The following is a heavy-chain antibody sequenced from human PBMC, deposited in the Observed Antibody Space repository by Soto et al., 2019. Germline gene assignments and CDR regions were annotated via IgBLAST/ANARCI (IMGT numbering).Heavy chain of an antibody. CDR3: AKDRQTRLDY. Sequence: GGALRLSCAASGFTFSSYGMHWVRQAPGKGLEGVAVIAYDGSNKYYADSVKGRFTISRDNSKNTLYLQMNSLSAADTAVYYCAKDRQTRLDYWGQGTLVTVSS. CDR2: IAYDGSNK. V-gene: IGHV3-30*18. CDR1: GFTFSSYG. J-gene: IGHJ4*02.